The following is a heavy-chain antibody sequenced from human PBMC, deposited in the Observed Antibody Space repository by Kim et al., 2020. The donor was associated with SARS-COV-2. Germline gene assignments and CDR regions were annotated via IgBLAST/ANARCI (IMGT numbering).Heavy chain of an antibody. V-gene: IGHV3-48*02. CDR3: ARELLRIQLWLGGWFDP. CDR2: ISSSSSTI. Sequence: GGSLRLSCAASGFTFSSYSMNWVRQAPGKGLEWVSYISSSSSTIYYADSVKGRFTISRDNAKNSLYLQMNSLRDEDTAVYYCARELLRIQLWLGGWFDPWGQGTLVTVSS. J-gene: IGHJ5*02. CDR1: GFTFSSYS. D-gene: IGHD5-18*01.